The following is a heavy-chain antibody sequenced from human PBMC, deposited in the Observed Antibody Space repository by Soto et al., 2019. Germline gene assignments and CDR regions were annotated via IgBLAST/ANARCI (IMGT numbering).Heavy chain of an antibody. D-gene: IGHD3-9*01. CDR1: GYTFTTYY. Sequence: QLQLVQSGAEVKKPGASVKVSCKASGYTFTTYYIQWVRQAPGQGLEWMGIINPSDGSTSYAQKVQGRGTMPRDTSTSTVYMELSSLRSEDTAVYYCARGVAIWTGHRDYYYYNMVVWGKGTTVTVSS. J-gene: IGHJ6*03. V-gene: IGHV1-46*03. CDR3: ARGVAIWTGHRDYYYYNMVV. CDR2: INPSDGST.